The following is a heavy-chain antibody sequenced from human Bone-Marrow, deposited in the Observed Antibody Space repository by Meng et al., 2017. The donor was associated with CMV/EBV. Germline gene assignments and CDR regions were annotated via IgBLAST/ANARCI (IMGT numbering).Heavy chain of an antibody. CDR2: ISAYNGNT. D-gene: IGHD6-13*01. CDR1: GYTFTSYG. CDR3: ARAAAAAGTIYYYGMDV. J-gene: IGHJ6*02. Sequence: ASVKVSCKASGYTFTSYGISWVRQAPGQGLEWMGWISAYNGNTNYAQKLQGRVTMTTDTSTSTAYMELRSLRSDDTAVYYFARAAAAAGTIYYYGMDVWGQGTTVTVSS. V-gene: IGHV1-18*01.